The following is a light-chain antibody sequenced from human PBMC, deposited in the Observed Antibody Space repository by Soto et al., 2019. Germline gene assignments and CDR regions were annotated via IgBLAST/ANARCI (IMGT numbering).Light chain of an antibody. V-gene: IGLV2-23*02. Sequence: QSALTQPASVSGSPGQSNTIYCTGTSSDVGSHNLVSWYQQHPGQAPKLMIYEVSKRPLGVSARFSASKSGNTASLTISGLQAEDEADYYCCSYGGSRAVFGGGTQLTVL. CDR2: EVS. J-gene: IGLJ7*01. CDR1: SSDVGSHNL. CDR3: CSYGGSRAV.